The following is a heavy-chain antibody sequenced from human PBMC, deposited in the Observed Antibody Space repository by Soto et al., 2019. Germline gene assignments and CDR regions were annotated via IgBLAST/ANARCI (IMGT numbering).Heavy chain of an antibody. J-gene: IGHJ6*02. D-gene: IGHD1-26*01. CDR2: LGFDGGGR. Sequence: QMQLVESGGGVVPPGRYLRLSCAASGFDFSSYGMHWVRQTPGKGLEWVAVLGFDGGGRYYADSVKGRCTISRDNTKKMLYVQMESLRAEDTALYYCAREPVGPDYAMDVWGQGTTVTVSS. CDR1: GFDFSSYG. V-gene: IGHV3-33*01. CDR3: AREPVGPDYAMDV.